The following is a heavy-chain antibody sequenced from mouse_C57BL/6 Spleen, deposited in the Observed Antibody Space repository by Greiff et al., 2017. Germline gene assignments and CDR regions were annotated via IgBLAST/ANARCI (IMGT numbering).Heavy chain of an antibody. D-gene: IGHD3-3*01. CDR1: GYSFTSYY. CDR2: IYPGSGNT. CDR3: ARQGTGAMDY. J-gene: IGHJ4*01. Sequence: QVQLKQPGPELVKPGASVKISCKASGYSFTSYYIHWVKQRPGQGLEWIGWIYPGSGNTKYNEKFKGKATLTADTPSSTAYMQLSSLTSEDSAVYYCARQGTGAMDYWGQGTSVTVSS. V-gene: IGHV1-66*01.